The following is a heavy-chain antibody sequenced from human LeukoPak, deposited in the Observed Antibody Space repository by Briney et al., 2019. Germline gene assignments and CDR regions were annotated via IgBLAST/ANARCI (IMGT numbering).Heavy chain of an antibody. V-gene: IGHV1-2*06. J-gene: IGHJ4*02. Sequence: ASVKVSCKTSGYTFTRYYIHWVRQAPGQGLEWLGRIDPNSGGTSYAHNFQGRVTMTRDTSISTAYMDLSSLTSDDTAVYYCARDSRVSGDYWGQGTLVTVSS. D-gene: IGHD2-2*01. CDR3: ARDSRVSGDY. CDR1: GYTFTRYY. CDR2: IDPNSGGT.